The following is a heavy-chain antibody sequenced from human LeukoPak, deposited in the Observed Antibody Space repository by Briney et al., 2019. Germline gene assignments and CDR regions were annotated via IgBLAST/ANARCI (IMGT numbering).Heavy chain of an antibody. CDR3: ARVSDGGSYHGRFGEAFDI. Sequence: SETLSLTCTVSGYSISSGYYWGWIRQPPGKGLEWIGSIYHSGSTYYNPSLKSRVTMSVDTSKNQFSLKLSSVTAADTAIYYCARVSDGGSYHGRFGEAFDIWGQGTMVTVSS. V-gene: IGHV4-38-2*02. D-gene: IGHD1-26*01. CDR2: IYHSGST. J-gene: IGHJ3*02. CDR1: GYSISSGYY.